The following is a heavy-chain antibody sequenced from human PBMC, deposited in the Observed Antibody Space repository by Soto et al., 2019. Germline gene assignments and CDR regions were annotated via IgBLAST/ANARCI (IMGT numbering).Heavy chain of an antibody. CDR1: GGTFSSYA. CDR2: IIPIFGTA. CDR3: ASCIAAAGPRRDDAFDI. D-gene: IGHD6-13*01. V-gene: IGHV1-69*06. J-gene: IGHJ3*02. Sequence: QVQLVQSGAEVKKPGSSVKVSCKASGGTFSSYAISWVRQAPGQGLEWTGGIIPIFGTANYAQKFQGRVTITADKSTSTAYMELSSLRSEDTAVYYCASCIAAAGPRRDDAFDIWGQGTMVTVSS.